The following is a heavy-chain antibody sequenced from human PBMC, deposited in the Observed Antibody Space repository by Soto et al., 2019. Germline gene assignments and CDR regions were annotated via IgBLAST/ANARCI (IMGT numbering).Heavy chain of an antibody. D-gene: IGHD6-6*01. CDR1: GGSISNYY. CDR3: ARGQLFPHDVFDI. Sequence: QVQLQESGPGLVKPSETLSLTCTVSGGSISNYYWNWIRQPPGKALEWIGYVRYSGNTDYNPSLRSRVTLSVDASKTQFSLRLSSVTAADTAVYYCARGQLFPHDVFDILGQGTLVTVSS. J-gene: IGHJ3*02. V-gene: IGHV4-59*08. CDR2: VRYSGNT.